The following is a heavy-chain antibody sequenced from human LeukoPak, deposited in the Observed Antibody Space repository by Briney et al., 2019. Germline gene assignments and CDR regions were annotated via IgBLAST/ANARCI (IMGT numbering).Heavy chain of an antibody. V-gene: IGHV4-61*02. J-gene: IGHJ3*02. Sequence: SETLSLTCTVSGGSISSGSYYWSWIRQPAGKGLEWIGRIYTSGSTNYNPSLKSRVTISVDTSKNQFSLKLSSVTAADTAVYYCARAQTHSGSPTGRGRADDAFDIWGQGTMVTVSS. CDR1: GGSISSGSYY. CDR2: IYTSGST. CDR3: ARAQTHSGSPTGRGRADDAFDI. D-gene: IGHD1-26*01.